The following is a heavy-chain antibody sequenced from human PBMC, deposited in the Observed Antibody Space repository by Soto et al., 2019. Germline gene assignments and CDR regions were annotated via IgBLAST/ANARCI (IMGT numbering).Heavy chain of an antibody. CDR2: IIPIFGTA. CDR1: GGTFSSYA. CDR3: ARDGATSYYDFWSGWAPPPDYGMDV. Sequence: QVQLVQSGAEVKKPGSSVKVSCKASGGTFSSYAISWVRQAPGQGLEWMGGIIPIFGTANYAQKFQGRVKIPADESTSTAYMELSSLRSEDTAVYYCARDGATSYYDFWSGWAPPPDYGMDVWGQGTTVTVSS. J-gene: IGHJ6*02. V-gene: IGHV1-69*01. D-gene: IGHD3-3*01.